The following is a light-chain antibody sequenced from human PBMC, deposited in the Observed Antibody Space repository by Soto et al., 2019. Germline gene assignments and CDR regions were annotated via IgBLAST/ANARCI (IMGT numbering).Light chain of an antibody. Sequence: EIVLTQSPATLSLSPGERATLSCRASQSVSSYLAWYQQKPGQAPRLLIYDASNRATGIPARFSGSGSGTDFTLTIRSLEPEDFAVYYCQQRSHWPPTFGQGTKVDI. V-gene: IGKV3-11*01. J-gene: IGKJ1*01. CDR1: QSVSSY. CDR3: QQRSHWPPT. CDR2: DAS.